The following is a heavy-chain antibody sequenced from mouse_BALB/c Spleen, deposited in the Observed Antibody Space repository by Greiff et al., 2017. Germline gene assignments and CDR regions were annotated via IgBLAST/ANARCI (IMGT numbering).Heavy chain of an antibody. Sequence: EVQGVESGGDLVKPGGSLKLSCAASGFTFSSYGMSWVRQTPDKRLEWVATISSGGSYTYYPDSVKGRFTISRDNAKNTLYLQMSSLKSEDTAMYYCAKRPGRGAMDYWGQGTSVTVSS. CDR3: AKRPGRGAMDY. J-gene: IGHJ4*01. V-gene: IGHV5-6*01. CDR1: GFTFSSYG. CDR2: ISSGGSYT.